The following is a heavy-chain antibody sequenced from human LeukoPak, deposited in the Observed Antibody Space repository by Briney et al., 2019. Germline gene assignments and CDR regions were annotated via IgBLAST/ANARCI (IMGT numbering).Heavy chain of an antibody. J-gene: IGHJ6*02. CDR2: IYSGGGT. V-gene: IGHV3-53*05. Sequence: GGSLRLSCATSGFTVSSNYMSWVRQAPGKGLEWVSVIYSGGGTDYAESVKGRFTISRDNSKNTLYLQMNSLRAEDTAVYYCAKDGPYGMDVWGQGTTVTVSS. CDR1: GFTVSSNY. CDR3: AKDGPYGMDV. D-gene: IGHD3/OR15-3a*01.